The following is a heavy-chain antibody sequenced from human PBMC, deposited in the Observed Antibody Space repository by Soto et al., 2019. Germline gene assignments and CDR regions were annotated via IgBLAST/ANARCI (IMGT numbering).Heavy chain of an antibody. V-gene: IGHV2-5*02. CDR2: IYWDGYK. Sequence: QITLKESGPTLVKPTQTLTLTCAFSGFSLRTNGVGVGWIRQPPGKALEWLALIYWDGYKHYSPSLKSRLTTTEDTPKNPGVLTMTNMDPVDTATYYCAHKGGGDRILDYWGQGTLVTVSS. D-gene: IGHD3-16*01. J-gene: IGHJ4*02. CDR1: GFSLRTNGVG. CDR3: AHKGGGDRILDY.